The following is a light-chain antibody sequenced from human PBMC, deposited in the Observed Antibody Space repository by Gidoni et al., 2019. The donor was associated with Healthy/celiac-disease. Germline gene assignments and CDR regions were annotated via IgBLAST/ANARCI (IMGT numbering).Light chain of an antibody. J-gene: IGKJ3*01. CDR3: QQLNSYPVFT. Sequence: LSASVGDRVTITCPASQGISSYLAWYQQKPGKAPKLLIYAASTLQSGVPSRFSGSGSGTEFTLTISSLQPEDFATYYCQQLNSYPVFTFGPGTKVDIK. V-gene: IGKV1-9*01. CDR1: QGISSY. CDR2: AAS.